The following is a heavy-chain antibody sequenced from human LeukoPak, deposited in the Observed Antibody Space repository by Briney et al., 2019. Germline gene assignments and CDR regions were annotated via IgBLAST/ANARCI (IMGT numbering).Heavy chain of an antibody. CDR2: IYISGSP. V-gene: IGHV4-61*02. D-gene: IGHD6-13*01. Sequence: PSETLSLACTVSGDSISSGDYYWSWIRQPAGKGLEWIGRIYISGSPNYNPSLKSRVTMSVDTCKNQFSLKLTSVTAADTAVYYCARVSSSWYQDWYFDRWGRGTLVTVSS. CDR3: ARVSSSWYQDWYFDR. J-gene: IGHJ2*01. CDR1: GDSISSGDYY.